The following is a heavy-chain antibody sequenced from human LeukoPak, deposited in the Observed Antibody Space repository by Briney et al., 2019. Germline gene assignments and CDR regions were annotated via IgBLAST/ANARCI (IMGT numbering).Heavy chain of an antibody. CDR3: ARDLGYCTNGVCHTRFDY. CDR1: GFTFSSYA. D-gene: IGHD2-8*01. Sequence: PGGSLRLSCAASGFTFSSYAMSWVRQAPGKGLEWISAISGSGGSTYYVDSVKGRFTISRDNSKNTLYLQMNSLRAEDTAVYYCARDLGYCTNGVCHTRFDYWGQGTLVAVSS. CDR2: ISGSGGST. J-gene: IGHJ4*02. V-gene: IGHV3-23*01.